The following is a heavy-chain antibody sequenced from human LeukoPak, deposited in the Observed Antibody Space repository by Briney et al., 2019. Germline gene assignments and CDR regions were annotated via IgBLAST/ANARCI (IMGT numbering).Heavy chain of an antibody. J-gene: IGHJ3*02. V-gene: IGHV3-21*01. CDR2: ISSSSSYI. CDR1: GFTFSSYS. CDR3: ARVGGVYVETKGAFDI. D-gene: IGHD5/OR15-5a*01. Sequence: GGSLRLSCAASGFTFSSYSMNWVRQAPGKGLEWVSSISSSSSYIYYADSVKGRFTISRDNAKNSLYLQMNSLRAEDTAVYYCARVGGVYVETKGAFDIWGQGTMVTVSS.